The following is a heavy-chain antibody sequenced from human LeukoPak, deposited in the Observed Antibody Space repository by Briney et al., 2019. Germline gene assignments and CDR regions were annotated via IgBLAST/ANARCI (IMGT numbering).Heavy chain of an antibody. CDR2: INGRGDNT. Sequence: GGSLRLSCAASGVIISSYAMSWVRQAPGQGLEWVSAINGRGDNTYYADFVKGRFTISRDNSKSTVYLQMNSLRTEDTAVYYCAKDRVSPGFNWFDPWGQGTLVTVSS. J-gene: IGHJ5*02. V-gene: IGHV3-23*01. CDR1: GVIISSYA. D-gene: IGHD2/OR15-2a*01. CDR3: AKDRVSPGFNWFDP.